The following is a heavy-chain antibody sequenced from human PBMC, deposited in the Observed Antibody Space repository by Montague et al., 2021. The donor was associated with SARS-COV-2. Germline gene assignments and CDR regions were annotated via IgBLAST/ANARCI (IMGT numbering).Heavy chain of an antibody. D-gene: IGHD5-12*01. J-gene: IGHJ6*02. V-gene: IGHV4-59*08. Sequence: SETLSLTCSVSGGSISGNYWSWIRKPPGKGLGWMGFIHDSGSINYNPTPKSRLTISVDTSKNQFSLKLSPVTAADTAVYYCAGRYRWAMEVWGQGTTVTVSS. CDR3: AGRYRWAMEV. CDR2: IHDSGSI. CDR1: GGSISGNY.